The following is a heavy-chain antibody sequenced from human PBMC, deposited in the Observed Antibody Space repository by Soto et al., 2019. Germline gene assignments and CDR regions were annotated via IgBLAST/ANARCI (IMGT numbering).Heavy chain of an antibody. CDR2: IWYDGSNK. CDR3: ARDRFGEYYYYGMDV. V-gene: IGHV3-33*01. J-gene: IGHJ6*02. D-gene: IGHD3-10*01. CDR1: GFTFSSYG. Sequence: GGSLRLSCAASGFTFSSYGMHWVRQAPGKGLEWVAVIWYDGSNKYYADSVKGRFTISRDNSKNTLYLQMNSLRAEDTAVYYCARDRFGEYYYYGMDVWGQGTTVNVSS.